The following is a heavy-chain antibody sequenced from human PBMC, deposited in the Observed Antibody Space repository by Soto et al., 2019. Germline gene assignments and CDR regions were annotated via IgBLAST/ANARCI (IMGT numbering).Heavy chain of an antibody. Sequence: GGSLRLSCASSGFTVSSNYMSWVRQAPGKGLEWVSVIYSGGSTYYADSVKGRFTISRDNSKNTLYLQMNSLRAEDTAVYYCARDSTYYDILTGYDWSGMDVWGQGTTVTVSS. CDR2: IYSGGST. CDR1: GFTVSSNY. CDR3: ARDSTYYDILTGYDWSGMDV. V-gene: IGHV3-53*01. J-gene: IGHJ6*02. D-gene: IGHD3-9*01.